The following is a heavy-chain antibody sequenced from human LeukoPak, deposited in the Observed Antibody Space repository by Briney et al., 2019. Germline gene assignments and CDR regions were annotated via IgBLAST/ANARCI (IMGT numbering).Heavy chain of an antibody. V-gene: IGHV4-34*01. CDR2: INHSGST. D-gene: IGHD2-8*01. J-gene: IGHJ4*02. Sequence: SETLSLTCAVYGGSFSGYYRSWIRQPPGKGLEWIGEINHSGSTNYNPSLKSRVTISVDTSKNQFSLKLSSVTAADTAVYYCARGRRGTRVDYWGQGTLVTVSS. CDR1: GGSFSGYY. CDR3: ARGRRGTRVDY.